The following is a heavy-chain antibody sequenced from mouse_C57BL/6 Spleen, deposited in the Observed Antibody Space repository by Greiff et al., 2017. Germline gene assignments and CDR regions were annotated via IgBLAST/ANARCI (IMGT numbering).Heavy chain of an antibody. Sequence: EVQLVASGGGLVQPKGSLKLSCAASGFTFNTYAMHWVRQAPGKGLEWVARIRSKSSNYATYYADSVKDRFTISRDDSQSMLYLQMNNLKTEDTAMYYCVRSGLDYGYDVGDWYFDVWGTGTTVTVSS. CDR2: IRSKSSNYAT. CDR3: VRSGLDYGYDVGDWYFDV. V-gene: IGHV10-3*01. J-gene: IGHJ1*03. CDR1: GFTFNTYA. D-gene: IGHD2-2*01.